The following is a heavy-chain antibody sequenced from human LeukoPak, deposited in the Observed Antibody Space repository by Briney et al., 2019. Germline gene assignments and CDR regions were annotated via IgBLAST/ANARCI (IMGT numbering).Heavy chain of an antibody. V-gene: IGHV3-53*01. D-gene: IGHD3-22*01. CDR3: ARTRITMIVGLASRFDY. J-gene: IGHJ4*02. CDR2: IYTGGNT. Sequence: TGGSLRLSCAASGFTVDSNYLSWVRQAPGKGLEWVSTIYTGGNTYYAASVKGRFTISRDFSKNTVFLHMNSLRAEDTAMYYCARTRITMIVGLASRFDYWGQGTLVTVSS. CDR1: GFTVDSNY.